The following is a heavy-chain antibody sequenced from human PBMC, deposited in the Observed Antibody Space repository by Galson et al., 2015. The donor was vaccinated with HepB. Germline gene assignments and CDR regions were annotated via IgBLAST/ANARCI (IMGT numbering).Heavy chain of an antibody. CDR3: ARDNVGAVSAAMFGWAWDNLFDY. CDR2: ISAYNGNT. J-gene: IGHJ4*02. D-gene: IGHD2-2*01. V-gene: IGHV1-18*04. CDR1: GYTFSSNG. Sequence: SVKVSCKASGYTFSSNGVSWIRQAPGQGLEWMGRISAYNGNTNYAQKFQGRVTMTTDTSTSTAYMELRSLRSDDTAVYYCARDNVGAVSAAMFGWAWDNLFDYWGQGTLVPVSS.